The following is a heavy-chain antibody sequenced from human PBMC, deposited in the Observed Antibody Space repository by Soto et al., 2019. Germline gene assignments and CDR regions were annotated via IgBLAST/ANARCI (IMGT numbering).Heavy chain of an antibody. CDR2: INAGNGNT. CDR3: ASQGVHNGDSNPVIDY. J-gene: IGHJ4*02. CDR1: GYTFTSYA. V-gene: IGHV1-3*01. D-gene: IGHD4-17*01. Sequence: ASVKVSCKASGYTFTSYAMHWVRQAPGQRLEWMGWINAGNGNTKYSQRFQGRLTISRDTSASTAYMEQSSLISEDTAVYYCASQGVHNGDSNPVIDYWGQGTLVTVAS.